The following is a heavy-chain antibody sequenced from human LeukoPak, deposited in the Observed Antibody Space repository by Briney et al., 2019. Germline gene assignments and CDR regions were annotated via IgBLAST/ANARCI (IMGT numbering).Heavy chain of an antibody. Sequence: SETLSLTCTVSGGSISSGSYYWSWIRQPPGKGLEWIGHIYSSGTTNYNPSLKSRVTMSVDTPKNQFSLKLSSVTAADTAVYYCARGGPTMAARRTFDYWGQGTLVTVSS. CDR1: GGSISSGSYY. CDR3: ARGGPTMAARRTFDY. CDR2: IYSSGTT. D-gene: IGHD6-6*01. V-gene: IGHV4-61*01. J-gene: IGHJ4*02.